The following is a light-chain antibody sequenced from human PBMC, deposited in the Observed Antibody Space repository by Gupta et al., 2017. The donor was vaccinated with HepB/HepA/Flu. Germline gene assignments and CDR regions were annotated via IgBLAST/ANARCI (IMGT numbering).Light chain of an antibody. CDR2: LGS. CDR3: RQALQTRGS. CDR1: QSLLHSNGYNY. Sequence: IVMTQSPLSLPVTPGEPASISCRSSQSLLHSNGYNYLDWYLQKPGQSPQLLIYLGSNRASGVPDRFSGSGSGTDFTLKISRVEAEDVGVYYCRQALQTRGSFGQGTKLEIK. J-gene: IGKJ2*04. V-gene: IGKV2-28*01.